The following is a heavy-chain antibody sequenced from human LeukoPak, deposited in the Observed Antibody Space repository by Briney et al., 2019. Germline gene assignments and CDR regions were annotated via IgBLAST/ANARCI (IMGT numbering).Heavy chain of an antibody. CDR1: KFTFSDYG. D-gene: IGHD2-2*01. CDR2: ISSSSSTI. V-gene: IGHV3-48*01. Sequence: PGGSLRLSCAASKFTFSDYGMNWVRQAPGKGLEWVSYISSSSSTIYYADSVKGRFTISRDNAKNSLYLQMNSLRAEDTAVYYCARDYRGCSSTSCYYYFDYWGQGTLVTASS. CDR3: ARDYRGCSSTSCYYYFDY. J-gene: IGHJ4*02.